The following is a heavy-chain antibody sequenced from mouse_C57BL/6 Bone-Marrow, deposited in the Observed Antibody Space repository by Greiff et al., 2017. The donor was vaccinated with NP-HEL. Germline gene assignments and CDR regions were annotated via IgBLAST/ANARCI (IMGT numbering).Heavy chain of an antibody. D-gene: IGHD4-1*01. J-gene: IGHJ2*01. CDR1: GYTFTSYW. CDR3: AREGNWGYYFDY. V-gene: IGHV1-64*01. CDR2: IHPNSGST. Sequence: VQLQQPGAELVKPGASVKLSCKASGYTFTSYWMHWVKQRPGQGLEWIGMIHPNSGSTNYNEKFKSKATLTVDKSSSTAYMQLSSLTSEDSAVYYCAREGNWGYYFDYWGQGTTLTVSS.